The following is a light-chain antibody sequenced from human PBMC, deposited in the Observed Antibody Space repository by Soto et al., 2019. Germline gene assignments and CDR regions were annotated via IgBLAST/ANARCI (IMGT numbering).Light chain of an antibody. CDR1: QGIRND. V-gene: IGKV1-17*01. J-gene: IGKJ4*01. CDR2: AAS. CDR3: QQLNSYPLT. Sequence: IQITQSPSTLSASXGERVTLICRASQGIRNDLAVYQQNPGXAPKLMTYAASSLQRGGPSRFSGSGSVTDFTRTISSLQPEDFATYYGQQLNSYPLTFGGGTKVDIK.